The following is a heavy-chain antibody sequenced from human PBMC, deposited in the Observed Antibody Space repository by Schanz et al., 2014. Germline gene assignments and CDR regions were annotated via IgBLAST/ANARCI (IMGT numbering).Heavy chain of an antibody. Sequence: QVQLVQSGAEVKKPGSSVTVSCKASGDTLSSYGISWVRQAPGQGLEWMGRIIPNLGSANYAQKFQGRVTITADKSTSTVDMELSSLRSEDAAIYDCARDGHSSKWSSYYYYGMEVWGQGTTVTVS. CDR2: IIPNLGSA. V-gene: IGHV1-69*04. CDR3: ARDGHSSKWSSYYYYGMEV. CDR1: GDTLSSYG. D-gene: IGHD6-13*01. J-gene: IGHJ6*02.